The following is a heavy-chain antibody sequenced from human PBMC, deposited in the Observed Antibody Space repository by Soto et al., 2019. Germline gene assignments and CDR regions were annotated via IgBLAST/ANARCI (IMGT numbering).Heavy chain of an antibody. V-gene: IGHV3-48*02. CDR3: ARVIWSGHLTSDL. J-gene: IGHJ5*02. CDR2: ISSSSSTI. D-gene: IGHD3-3*01. Sequence: EVQVVESGGGLVQPVGSLRLSCAASGFTFSSNSMNWVRQAPGKGLEWISYISSSSSTIYADSVKGRFTISRDNANNSLYLQMNSLRDEDTAVYYCARVIWSGHLTSDLWGQGTLVTVSS. CDR1: GFTFSSNS.